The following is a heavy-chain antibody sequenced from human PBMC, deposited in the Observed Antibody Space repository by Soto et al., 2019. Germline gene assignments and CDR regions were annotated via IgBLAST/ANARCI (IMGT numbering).Heavy chain of an antibody. J-gene: IGHJ4*02. CDR3: ARILNGYVFDY. D-gene: IGHD2-2*03. CDR1: GYPFNIYW. CDR2: VYPGDSDT. V-gene: IGHV5-51*01. Sequence: SGESLKISCKASGYPFNIYWIAWVRQMPGKGLEYIGIVYPGDSDTRYSPSFRGQVTISADNSIGTAYLQWSSLKASDTAVYYCARILNGYVFDYWGQGSLVTVSS.